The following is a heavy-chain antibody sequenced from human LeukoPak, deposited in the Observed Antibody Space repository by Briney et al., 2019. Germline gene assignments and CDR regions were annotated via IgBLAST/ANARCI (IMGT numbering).Heavy chain of an antibody. Sequence: GGSLRLSCAASGFTFSSCSMNWVRQAPGKGLEWVSSISSSSSYIYYADSVKGRFTISRDNAKNSLYLQMNSLRAEDTAVYYCAREPLIYDILTGYYLGYYFDYWGQGTLVTVSS. D-gene: IGHD3-9*01. CDR1: GFTFSSCS. CDR3: AREPLIYDILTGYYLGYYFDY. CDR2: ISSSSSYI. V-gene: IGHV3-21*01. J-gene: IGHJ4*02.